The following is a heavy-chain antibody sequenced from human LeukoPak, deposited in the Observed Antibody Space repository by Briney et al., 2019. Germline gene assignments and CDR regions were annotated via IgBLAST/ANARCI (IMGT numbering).Heavy chain of an antibody. Sequence: GGSLRLSCAASGFTFSSNWMHWVRQAPGKGLVWVSRIKSDGSSTSYADSVKGRFTISRDNAKNTLYLQMNSLRAEDTAVYCCALFSWPYYWGQGTLVTVSS. CDR1: GFTFSSNW. CDR3: ALFSWPYY. CDR2: IKSDGSST. V-gene: IGHV3-74*01. J-gene: IGHJ4*02.